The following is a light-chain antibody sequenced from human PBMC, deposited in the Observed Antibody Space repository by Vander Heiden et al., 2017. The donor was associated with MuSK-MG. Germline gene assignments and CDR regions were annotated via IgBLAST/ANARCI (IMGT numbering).Light chain of an antibody. CDR2: DAS. V-gene: IGKV3-11*01. CDR3: QQRSHWPHT. CDR1: QSISSY. J-gene: IGKJ2*01. Sequence: EIVLTQSPATLSLSPGERATLSCRASQSISSYLAWYQQKPGQAPRLLIYDASNRATGIPARFSGSGSGTDFTLIISSLEPEDFAVYYCQQRSHWPHTFGQGTKLEIK.